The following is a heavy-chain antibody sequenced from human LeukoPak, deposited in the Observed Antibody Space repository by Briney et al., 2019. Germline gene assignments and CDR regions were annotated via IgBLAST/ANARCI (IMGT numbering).Heavy chain of an antibody. Sequence: GSLRLSCAASGLTFSSFAMNWVRQAPGKGLVWVSHINSDGSWTSYADSVKGRFTISKDNAKNTVYLQMNSLRAEDTAVYYCVSFYETYWGRGTLVTVSS. CDR1: GLTFSSFA. V-gene: IGHV3-74*01. D-gene: IGHD2/OR15-2a*01. CDR2: INSDGSWT. CDR3: VSFYETY. J-gene: IGHJ4*02.